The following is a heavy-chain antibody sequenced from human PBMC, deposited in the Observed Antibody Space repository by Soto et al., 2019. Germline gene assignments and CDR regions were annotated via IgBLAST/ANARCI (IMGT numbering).Heavy chain of an antibody. Sequence: PSETLSLTCTVSGDSISSGSAYWGWVRQPPGKGLEWIGSFYYSGNTHYNPSLKSRVTISVDTSKNQFSLKLSSVTAADTAVYYCARHNYDSSGYYHYSYGMDVWGQGTTVTVSS. CDR1: GDSISSGSAY. CDR3: ARHNYDSSGYYHYSYGMDV. J-gene: IGHJ6*02. CDR2: FYYSGNT. V-gene: IGHV4-39*01. D-gene: IGHD3-22*01.